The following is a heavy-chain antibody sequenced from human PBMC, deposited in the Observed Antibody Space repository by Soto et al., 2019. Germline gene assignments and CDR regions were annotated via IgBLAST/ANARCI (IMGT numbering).Heavy chain of an antibody. Sequence: SVKVSCKASGGTFSSYPISWVRQAPGQGLEWLGGIIPIVGTANYAQKFQGRISITAVESTSTAYMELSSLRSEGTAVYYCARFGYSSSWLEYGLDVWGQGTTVTVSS. CDR2: IIPIVGTA. V-gene: IGHV1-69*13. D-gene: IGHD6-13*01. CDR3: ARFGYSSSWLEYGLDV. J-gene: IGHJ6*02. CDR1: GGTFSSYP.